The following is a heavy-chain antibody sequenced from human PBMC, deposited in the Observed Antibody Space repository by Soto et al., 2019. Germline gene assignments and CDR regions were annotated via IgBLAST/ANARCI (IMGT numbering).Heavy chain of an antibody. Sequence: EVQLVESGGGLVQPGGSLRLSCAASGFTFSSYAMHWVRQAPGKRLEYVSAISSNGGSTYYANSVKGRFTISRDNSKNTLYLQMGSLRAEDMAVYYCARDGGGYYLDYWGQGTLVTVSS. J-gene: IGHJ4*02. V-gene: IGHV3-64*01. CDR1: GFTFSSYA. CDR3: ARDGGGYYLDY. D-gene: IGHD2-15*01. CDR2: ISSNGGST.